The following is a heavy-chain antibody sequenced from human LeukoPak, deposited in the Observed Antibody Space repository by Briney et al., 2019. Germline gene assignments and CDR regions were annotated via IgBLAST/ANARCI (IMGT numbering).Heavy chain of an antibody. J-gene: IGHJ3*02. CDR1: GFTVSSNY. V-gene: IGHV3-53*01. CDR3: ARDRDNLWFGDWVAFDI. D-gene: IGHD3-10*01. Sequence: TGGSLRLSCAASGFTVSSNYMSWVRQAPGKGLEWVSVIYSGGSTYYADSVKGRFTISRDNSKNTLYLQMNSLRAEDTAVYYCARDRDNLWFGDWVAFDIWGQGTMVTVSS. CDR2: IYSGGST.